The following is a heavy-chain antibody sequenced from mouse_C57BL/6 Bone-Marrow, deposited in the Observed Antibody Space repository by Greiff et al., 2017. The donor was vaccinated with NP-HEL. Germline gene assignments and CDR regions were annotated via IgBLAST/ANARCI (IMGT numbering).Heavy chain of an antibody. J-gene: IGHJ3*01. CDR1: GFTFSSYG. CDR2: ISSGGSYT. V-gene: IGHV5-6*01. Sequence: EVHLVESGGDLVKPGGSLKLSCAASGFTFSSYGMSWVRQTPDKRLEWVATISSGGSYTYYPDSVKGRFTISRDNAKNTLYLQMSSLKSEDTAMYYCARLPYYYGSRAWFAYWGQGTPVTVSA. CDR3: ARLPYYYGSRAWFAY. D-gene: IGHD1-1*01.